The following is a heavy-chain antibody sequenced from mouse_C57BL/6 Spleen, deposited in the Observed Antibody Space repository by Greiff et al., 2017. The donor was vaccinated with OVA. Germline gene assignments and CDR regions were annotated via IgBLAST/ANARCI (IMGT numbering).Heavy chain of an antibody. CDR3: ARPLTTVVPFAY. V-gene: IGHV1-72*01. CDR2: IAPNSGGT. J-gene: IGHJ3*01. Sequence: VQLQESGAELVKPGASVKLSCKASGYTFTSYWLHWVKQRPGRGLEWIGRIAPNSGGTTYNEKFTSKATLTVDTPSSTAYMPLSSLTSEDSAVYYCARPLTTVVPFAYWGQGTLVTVSA. D-gene: IGHD1-1*01. CDR1: GYTFTSYW.